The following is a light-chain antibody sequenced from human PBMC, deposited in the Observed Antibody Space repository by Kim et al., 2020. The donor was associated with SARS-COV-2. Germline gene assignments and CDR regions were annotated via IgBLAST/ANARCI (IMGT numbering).Light chain of an antibody. CDR1: ISTFGSVA. CDR3: AAWDDSLSGLV. J-gene: IGLJ2*01. V-gene: IGLV1-47*01. Sequence: GQKITSSCSGPISTFGSVAVYWYQQLPGTAPNLLIYRNDQRPSGVPDRFSGSKSDTAASLAISGLRSEDEADYHCAAWDDSLSGLVFGGGTQLTVL. CDR2: RND.